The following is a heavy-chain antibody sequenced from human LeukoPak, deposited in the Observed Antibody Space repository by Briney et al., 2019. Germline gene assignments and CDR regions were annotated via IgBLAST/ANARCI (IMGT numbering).Heavy chain of an antibody. CDR3: ARSAKRTYYDFWSGYNWFDP. J-gene: IGHJ5*02. D-gene: IGHD3-3*01. CDR1: GGSISSGDYY. Sequence: SETLSLTCTVSGGSISSGDYYWSWIRQPPGKGLEWIGYIYYSGSTYYNPSLKSRVTISVDTSKNQFSLKLSSVTAADTAVYYCARSAKRTYYDFWSGYNWFDPWGQGTLVTVSS. CDR2: IYYSGST. V-gene: IGHV4-30-4*01.